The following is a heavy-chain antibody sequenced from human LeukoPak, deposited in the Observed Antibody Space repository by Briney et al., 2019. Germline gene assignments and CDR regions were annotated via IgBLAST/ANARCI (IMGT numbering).Heavy chain of an antibody. Sequence: PSETLSLTCAVYGGSFSGYYWSWIRQPPGKGLEWIGEINHSGSTNYNPSLKSRVTISVVTSKNQFSLKLSSVTAADTAVYYCARYGKYSGYDFFDYWGQGTLVTVSS. V-gene: IGHV4-34*01. CDR1: GGSFSGYY. CDR3: ARYGKYSGYDFFDY. J-gene: IGHJ4*02. CDR2: INHSGST. D-gene: IGHD5-12*01.